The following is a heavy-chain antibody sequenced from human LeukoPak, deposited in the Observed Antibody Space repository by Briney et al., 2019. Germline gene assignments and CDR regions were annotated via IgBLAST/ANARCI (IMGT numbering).Heavy chain of an antibody. CDR3: ARDGGAETWFDP. CDR2: LSPKSGDT. D-gene: IGHD3-16*01. J-gene: IGHJ5*01. Sequence: ASVKVSCKASGYTFISYDINWVRQAPGQGLEWMGWLSPKSGDTGYAQKFQGRVTMTMNTSINTAYMELSSLRSDDTAVYYCARDGGAETWFDPWGQGTLVTVSS. CDR1: GYTFISYD. V-gene: IGHV1-8*01.